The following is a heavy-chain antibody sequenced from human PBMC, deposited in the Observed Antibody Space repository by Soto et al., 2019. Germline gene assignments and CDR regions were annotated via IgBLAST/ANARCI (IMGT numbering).Heavy chain of an antibody. Sequence: SETLSLTCAVYGGSFSGYYWSWIRQPPGKGLEWIGEINHSGSTNYNPSLKSRVTISVNTSKNQFSLKLSSVTAADTAVYYCASRHNFDWLGHYYYYYGMDVWGQGTTVTVSS. CDR2: INHSGST. V-gene: IGHV4-34*01. CDR1: GGSFSGYY. D-gene: IGHD3-9*01. CDR3: ASRHNFDWLGHYYYYYGMDV. J-gene: IGHJ6*02.